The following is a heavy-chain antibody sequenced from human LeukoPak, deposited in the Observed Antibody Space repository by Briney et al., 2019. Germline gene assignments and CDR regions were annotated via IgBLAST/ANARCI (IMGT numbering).Heavy chain of an antibody. CDR3: VRDSFYTGYDRGFGY. CDR1: GFTFRNYA. J-gene: IGHJ4*02. CDR2: ISTNGSRT. V-gene: IGHV3-64*01. D-gene: IGHD5-12*01. Sequence: GGSLRLSCAGSGFTFRNYAMHWVRQAPVTGLQYVSAISTNGSRTFYANSVKGRFTISRDNAKDAVYLQMDSLRADDTAVYYCVRDSFYTGYDRGFGYWGQGALVTVSS.